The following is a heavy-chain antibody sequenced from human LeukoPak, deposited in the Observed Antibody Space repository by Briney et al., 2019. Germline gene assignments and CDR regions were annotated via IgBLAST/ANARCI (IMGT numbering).Heavy chain of an antibody. Sequence: GGSLRLSCAASGFTFSSYSMNWVRQAPGKGLEWVSSISSSSSYIYYADSVKGRFTISRDTAKNSLYLQMNSLRAEDTAVYYCARDHMGGSSSFDYWGQGTLVTVSS. CDR1: GFTFSSYS. D-gene: IGHD6-13*01. J-gene: IGHJ4*02. CDR3: ARDHMGGSSSFDY. CDR2: ISSSSSYI. V-gene: IGHV3-21*01.